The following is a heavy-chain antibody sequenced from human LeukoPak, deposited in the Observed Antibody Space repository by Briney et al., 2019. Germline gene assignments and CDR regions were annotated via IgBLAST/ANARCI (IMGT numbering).Heavy chain of an antibody. J-gene: IGHJ3*02. V-gene: IGHV1-2*02. Sequence: ASVKVSCKASGYTFTGYYMHWVRQAPGQGPEWMGWINPNSGGTNYAQKFQGRVTMTRDTSISTAYMELSRLRSDDTAVYYCARVGLELYDAFDIWGQGTMVTVSS. CDR3: ARVGLELYDAFDI. D-gene: IGHD1-1*01. CDR1: GYTFTGYY. CDR2: INPNSGGT.